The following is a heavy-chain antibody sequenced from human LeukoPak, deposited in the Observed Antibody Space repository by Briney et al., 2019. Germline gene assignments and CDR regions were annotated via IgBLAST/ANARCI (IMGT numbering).Heavy chain of an antibody. CDR3: ARDRRIAAAGRYYYYMDV. CDR2: IYSGGST. CDR1: GFAFSSNY. V-gene: IGHV3-66*02. Sequence: PGGSLRLSCAASGFAFSSNYMSWVRQAPGKGLERVSDIYSGGSTYYPDSVNGRFTISRDNSKNTLYLQMNSLRAEDTAVYYCARDRRIAAAGRYYYYMDVWGKGTTVTVSS. J-gene: IGHJ6*03. D-gene: IGHD6-13*01.